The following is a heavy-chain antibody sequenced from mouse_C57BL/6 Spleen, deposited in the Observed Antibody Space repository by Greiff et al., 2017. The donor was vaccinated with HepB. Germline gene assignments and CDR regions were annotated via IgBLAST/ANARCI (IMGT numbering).Heavy chain of an antibody. V-gene: IGHV1-69*01. CDR2: IDPSDSYT. CDR1: GYTFTSYW. CDR3: ARMPTVVARYFDV. Sequence: QVQLQQSGAELVMPGASVKLSCKASGYTFTSYWMHWVKQRPGQGLEWIGEIDPSDSYTNYNQKFKGKSTLTVDKSSSTAYMQLSSLTSENSAVYYCARMPTVVARYFDVWGTRTTVTVSS. J-gene: IGHJ1*03. D-gene: IGHD1-1*01.